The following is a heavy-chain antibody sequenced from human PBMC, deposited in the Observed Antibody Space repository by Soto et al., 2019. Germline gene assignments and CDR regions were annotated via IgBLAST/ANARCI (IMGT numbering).Heavy chain of an antibody. J-gene: IGHJ6*02. CDR2: IYYSGST. V-gene: IGHV4-59*01. CDR1: GGSISSYY. D-gene: IGHD5-18*01. CDR3: ARVRGYSYGVYYYYYGMDV. Sequence: PSETLSLTCTVSGGSISSYYWSWIRQPPGKGLEWIGYIYYSGSTNYNPSLKSRVTISVDTSKNQFSLKLGSVTAADTAVYYCARVRGYSYGVYYYYYGMDVWGQGTTVTVSS.